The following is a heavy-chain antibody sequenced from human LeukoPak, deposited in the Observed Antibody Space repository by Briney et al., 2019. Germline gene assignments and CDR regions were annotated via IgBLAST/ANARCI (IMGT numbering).Heavy chain of an antibody. Sequence: SETLSLTCAVYGGSFSGYYWSWIRQPPGKGLEWIGEINHSGSTNYNPSLKSRVTISVDTSKDQFSLKLSSVTAADTAVYYCARGRGCSSTSCLNFDYWGQGTLVTVSS. CDR2: INHSGST. D-gene: IGHD2-2*01. V-gene: IGHV4-34*01. J-gene: IGHJ4*02. CDR1: GGSFSGYY. CDR3: ARGRGCSSTSCLNFDY.